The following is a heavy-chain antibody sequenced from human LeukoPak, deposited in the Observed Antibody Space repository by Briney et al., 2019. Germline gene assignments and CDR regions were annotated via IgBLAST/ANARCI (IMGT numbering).Heavy chain of an antibody. Sequence: GGSLRLSCAASGFTFSSYGMHWVRQAPGKGLEWVAFIRYDGSNKYYADSVKGRFTISRDNSKNTLYLQMNSLRAEDTAVYYCAKNWWLRFFCWFDPWGQGTLVTVSS. V-gene: IGHV3-30*02. J-gene: IGHJ5*02. CDR2: IRYDGSNK. CDR1: GFTFSSYG. CDR3: AKNWWLRFFCWFDP. D-gene: IGHD5-12*01.